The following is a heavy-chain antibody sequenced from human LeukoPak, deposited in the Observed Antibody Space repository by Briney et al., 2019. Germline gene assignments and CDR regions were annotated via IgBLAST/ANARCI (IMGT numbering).Heavy chain of an antibody. J-gene: IGHJ4*02. V-gene: IGHV1-69*04. CDR2: IIPILDIA. Sequence: ASVKVSCKASGGTFSSYAISWVRQAPGQGLEWMGRIIPILDIANYAQKFQGRVTITADKSTSTVYMELSSLRSEDTAVYYCARDRTGIAAAGSFDYWGQGTLVTVSS. CDR3: ARDRTGIAAAGSFDY. CDR1: GGTFSSYA. D-gene: IGHD6-13*01.